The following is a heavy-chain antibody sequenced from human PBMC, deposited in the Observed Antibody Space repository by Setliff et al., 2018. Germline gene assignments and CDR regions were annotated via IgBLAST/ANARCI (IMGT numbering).Heavy chain of an antibody. CDR2: ISGSGGRT. D-gene: IGHD3-22*01. V-gene: IGHV3-23*01. CDR1: GFTFSSHG. Sequence: PGGSLRLSCAGSGFTFSSHGMNWVRQAPGKGLEWVSAISGSGGRTYYADSVKGRFTISRDNSKNTLYLQTNSLRAEDTAVYYCAKDELDDSDSSAYYDAFDIWGQGTMVTVSS. J-gene: IGHJ3*02. CDR3: AKDELDDSDSSAYYDAFDI.